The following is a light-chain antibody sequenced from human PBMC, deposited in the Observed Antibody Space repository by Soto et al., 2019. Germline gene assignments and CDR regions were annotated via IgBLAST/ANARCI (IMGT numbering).Light chain of an antibody. CDR1: QSVSSNY. J-gene: IGKJ4*01. Sequence: EIVLTQSSGTLSLSPGERVTLSCRASQSVSSNYLAWYQQKSGQAPRLLIYRASTRATGIPDRFSGSGSGTDFSLIISRLEPEDSAVYYCQQYAVSPLTFGGGTKLEIK. V-gene: IGKV3-20*01. CDR3: QQYAVSPLT. CDR2: RAS.